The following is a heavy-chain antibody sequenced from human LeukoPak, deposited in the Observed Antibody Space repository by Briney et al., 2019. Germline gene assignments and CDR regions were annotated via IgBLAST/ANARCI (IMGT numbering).Heavy chain of an antibody. Sequence: SETLSLTCTVSGGSTSSSSNYWSWIRQPPGKGLEWIGYIYYSGSTSYNSSPKSRVTMSVDTSKNQFSLKLSSVTAADTAVYYCAREERYSSSWYEIYYYYYGMDVWGQGTTVTVSS. J-gene: IGHJ6*02. CDR2: IYYSGST. CDR1: GGSTSSSSNY. CDR3: AREERYSSSWYEIYYYYYGMDV. D-gene: IGHD6-13*01. V-gene: IGHV4-61*01.